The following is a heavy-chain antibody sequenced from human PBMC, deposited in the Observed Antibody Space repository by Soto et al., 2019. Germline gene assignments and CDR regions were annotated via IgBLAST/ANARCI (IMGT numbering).Heavy chain of an antibody. Sequence: SVNVSCKASGYNFTAFCIRRVRQAPGQGLEWVGWINPDRRGTNYAQKFQGRVTMTSDTSISTAYMELTRLRSDDTAVYYCARQRGTSRPWVAIDYWGQGT. D-gene: IGHD6-6*01. CDR3: ARQRGTSRPWVAIDY. CDR2: INPDRRGT. V-gene: IGHV1-2*02. CDR1: GYNFTAFC. J-gene: IGHJ4*02.